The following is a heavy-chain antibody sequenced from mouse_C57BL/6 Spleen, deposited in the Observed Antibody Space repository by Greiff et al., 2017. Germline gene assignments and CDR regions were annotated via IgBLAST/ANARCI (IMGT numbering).Heavy chain of an antibody. CDR1: GYTFTGYW. D-gene: IGHD2-2*01. CDR2: ILPGSGST. Sequence: VQLQQSGAELMKPGASVKLSCKATGYTFTGYWIEWVKQRPGHGLAWIGEILPGSGSTNYNEKFKGKATFTADTSSNTAYMQLSSLTTEDSAIYYCARGGVWLRRPVYFDYWGQGTTLTVSS. CDR3: ARGGVWLRRPVYFDY. J-gene: IGHJ2*01. V-gene: IGHV1-9*01.